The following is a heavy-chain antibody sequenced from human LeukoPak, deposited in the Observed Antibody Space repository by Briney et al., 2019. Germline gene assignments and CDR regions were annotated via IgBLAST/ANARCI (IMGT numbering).Heavy chain of an antibody. CDR2: ISAYNGNT. J-gene: IGHJ4*02. D-gene: IGHD2-2*01. Sequence: ASVKVSCKASGYTFTSYGISWVRQAPGQGLEWMGWISAYNGNTNYAQKLQGRVTMTTDTSTSTAYMELRSLRSADTAVYYCARDDCSSTSCYLYYFDYWGQGTLVTVSS. V-gene: IGHV1-18*01. CDR1: GYTFTSYG. CDR3: ARDDCSSTSCYLYYFDY.